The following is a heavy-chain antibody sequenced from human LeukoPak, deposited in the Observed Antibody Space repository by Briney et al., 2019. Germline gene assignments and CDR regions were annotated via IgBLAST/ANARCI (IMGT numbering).Heavy chain of an antibody. CDR3: ARYSIAVADFDY. CDR1: GGSFSGYY. Sequence: SETLSLTCAVYGGSFSGYYWSWIRQPPGKGLEWIGEINHSGSTNYNPSLKSRVTISVDTSKNQFSLKLSSVTAADTAVYYCARYSIAVADFDYWGQGTLVTVSS. CDR2: INHSGST. D-gene: IGHD6-19*01. J-gene: IGHJ4*02. V-gene: IGHV4-34*01.